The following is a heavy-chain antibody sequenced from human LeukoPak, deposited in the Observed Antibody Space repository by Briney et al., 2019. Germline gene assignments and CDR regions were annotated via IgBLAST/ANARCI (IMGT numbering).Heavy chain of an antibody. V-gene: IGHV1-2*02. CDR3: ASDGSGSYYGGSDY. CDR1: GYTFTGYY. CDR2: INPNSGGT. J-gene: IGHJ4*02. D-gene: IGHD3-10*01. Sequence: ASVKVSCKASGYTFTGYYMYWVRQAPGQGLEWMGWINPNSGGTNYAQKFQGRVTMTRDTSIFTAYMELSSLRSDDTAVYYCASDGSGSYYGGSDYWGQGTLVTVSS.